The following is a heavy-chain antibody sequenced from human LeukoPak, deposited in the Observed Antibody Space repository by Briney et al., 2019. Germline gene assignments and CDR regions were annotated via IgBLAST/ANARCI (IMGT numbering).Heavy chain of an antibody. CDR2: IRYDGSNK. J-gene: IGHJ4*02. D-gene: IGHD6-13*01. CDR3: ARDGVAPGIYFDH. Sequence: GGSLRLSCAASGFTFSSYGMHWVRQAPGKGLEWVAFIRYDGSNKYYADSVKGRFTISRDNSKNTLYLQMNSLRAEDTAVYYCARDGVAPGIYFDHWGQGALVTVSS. CDR1: GFTFSSYG. V-gene: IGHV3-30*02.